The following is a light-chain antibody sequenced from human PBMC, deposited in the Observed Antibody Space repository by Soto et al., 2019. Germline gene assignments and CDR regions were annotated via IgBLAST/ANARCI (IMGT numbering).Light chain of an antibody. J-gene: IGLJ2*01. V-gene: IGLV4-60*02. Sequence: QTVVTQSSSTSASLGSSVKLTCTLSSGHRTYIIAWHQQQPGKAPRYLMNLESSGSYNKGSGVPDRFSGSGSGADRYLTISNLQFEDEADYYCETWDINIRVFGGGTKLTVL. CDR2: LESSGSY. CDR3: ETWDINIRV. CDR1: SGHRTYI.